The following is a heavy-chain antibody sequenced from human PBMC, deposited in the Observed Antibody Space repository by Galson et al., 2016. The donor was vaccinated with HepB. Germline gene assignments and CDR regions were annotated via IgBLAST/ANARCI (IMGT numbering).Heavy chain of an antibody. CDR2: FSSAGNA. Sequence: SETLSLTCTVSGPSIITDSYLWAWIRQTPGKGLEWIASFSSAGNAYYDSSLRSRAIISADTSKNHFSLRLASVTAADTALYFWAREHYYDRIRPNYFDFWGPGLLVTVSA. D-gene: IGHD3-22*01. CDR3: AREHYYDRIRPNYFDF. J-gene: IGHJ4*02. V-gene: IGHV4-39*02. CDR1: GPSIITDSYL.